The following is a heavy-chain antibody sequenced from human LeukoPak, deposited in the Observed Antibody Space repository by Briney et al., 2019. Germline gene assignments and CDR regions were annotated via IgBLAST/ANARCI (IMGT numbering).Heavy chain of an antibody. D-gene: IGHD6-13*01. CDR2: IYTSGST. CDR3: ARDGLSPWYVTTFDP. V-gene: IGHV4-61*02. CDR1: GHSISSGSYS. Sequence: PSETLSLTCTVSGHSISSGSYSWGWIRQPAGKGLEWIGRIYTSGSTNYHPSLKSRVTISVDTSKNQFSLKLSSVTAADTAVYYCARDGLSPWYVTTFDPWGQGTLVTVSS. J-gene: IGHJ5*02.